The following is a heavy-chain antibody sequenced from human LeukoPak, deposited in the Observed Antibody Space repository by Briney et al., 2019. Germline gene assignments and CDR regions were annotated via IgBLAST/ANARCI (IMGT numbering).Heavy chain of an antibody. J-gene: IGHJ4*02. D-gene: IGHD2-15*01. V-gene: IGHV3-7*01. CDR3: ARFGYVAAVDL. CDR1: GFSFSAYW. CDR2: INPAGTET. Sequence: PGGSLRLSCAASGFSFSAYWTTWVRQAPGTGLEWVANINPAGTETYYVDSVKGRFTISRDNAKNLLYLQMNSLRAEDTAVYYCARFGYVAAVDLWGQGTLVTVSS.